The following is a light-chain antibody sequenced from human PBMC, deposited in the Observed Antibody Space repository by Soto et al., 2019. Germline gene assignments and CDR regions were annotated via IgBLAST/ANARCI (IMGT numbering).Light chain of an antibody. CDR1: QSISGT. CDR2: GAS. Sequence: EIVMTQSAVTLSVSPGGRSTLSFRASQSISGTLAWYQQKPGQAPRLLIYGASTRATSFPARFSGSGSGTDFTLTISSLQSEDFAVYYCQQYNNWPWTFGQGTKVDIK. J-gene: IGKJ1*01. CDR3: QQYNNWPWT. V-gene: IGKV3-15*01.